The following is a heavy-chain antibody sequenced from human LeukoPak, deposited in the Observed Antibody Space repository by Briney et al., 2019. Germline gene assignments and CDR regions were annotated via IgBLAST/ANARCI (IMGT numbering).Heavy chain of an antibody. J-gene: IGHJ4*02. D-gene: IGHD4-17*01. Sequence: GGSLRLSCAASGFTFDDYAMHWVRQAPGKGLEWVSGISWNSGSIGYADSVKGRFTISRDNAKNSLYLQMNSLRAEDTALYYCARMRDYGDYGGLGGIDYWGQGTLVTVSS. CDR2: ISWNSGSI. CDR1: GFTFDDYA. CDR3: ARMRDYGDYGGLGGIDY. V-gene: IGHV3-9*01.